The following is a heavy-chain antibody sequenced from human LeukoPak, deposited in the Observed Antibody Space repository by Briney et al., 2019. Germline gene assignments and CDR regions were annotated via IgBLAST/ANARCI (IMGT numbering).Heavy chain of an antibody. CDR1: GFTFSSYA. Sequence: PGGSLRLSCAASGFTFSSYAMSWVRQAPGKGLEWVSATSGRGGSTYYADSVKGRFTISRDNSKNTLYLQMNSLRAEDTAVYYCAKVGDYYDSSGYYYPFDIWDQGTMVAVSS. V-gene: IGHV3-23*01. CDR3: AKVGDYYDSSGYYYPFDI. CDR2: TSGRGGST. J-gene: IGHJ3*02. D-gene: IGHD3-22*01.